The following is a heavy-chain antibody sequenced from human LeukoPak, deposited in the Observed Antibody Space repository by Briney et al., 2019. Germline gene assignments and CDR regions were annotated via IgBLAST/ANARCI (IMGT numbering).Heavy chain of an antibody. CDR3: ARRHLGQDYDYVWGSYRSGWFDP. D-gene: IGHD3-16*02. J-gene: IGHJ5*02. V-gene: IGHV4-34*01. Sequence: PSETLSLTCAVYGGSFSGYYWSWIRQPPGKRLEWIGEINHSGSTNYNPSLKSRVTISVDTSKNHFSLKLSSVTAADTAVYYCARRHLGQDYDYVWGSYRSGWFDPWGQGTLVTVSS. CDR2: INHSGST. CDR1: GGSFSGYY.